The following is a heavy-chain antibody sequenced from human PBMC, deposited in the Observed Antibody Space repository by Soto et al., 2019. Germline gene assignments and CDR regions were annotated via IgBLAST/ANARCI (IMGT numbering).Heavy chain of an antibody. CDR3: ARLDLGEAGDY. CDR2: IYYSGST. CDR1: GGSIINDDYY. V-gene: IGHV4-30-4*01. D-gene: IGHD4-17*01. Sequence: QVQLQESGPGLVKPSQTLSLTYTVSGGSIINDDYYWTWIRQPPGKGLEWIGSIYYSGSTYYTPSLRSRLTISVDTSKNQYSLHLSSVTAADTAVYYCARLDLGEAGDYWGQGTLVTVSS. J-gene: IGHJ4*02.